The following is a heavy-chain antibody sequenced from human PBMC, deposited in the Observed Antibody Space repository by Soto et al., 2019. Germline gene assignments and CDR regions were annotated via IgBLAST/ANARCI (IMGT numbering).Heavy chain of an antibody. CDR1: GFTFSSYG. Sequence: QVQLVESGGGVVQPGRSLRLSCAASGFTFSSYGMHWVRQAPGKGLEWVAVTSYDGSNKYYADSVKGRFTISRDNSKNTVYLQMNSLRAEDTAVYYCAKGSASSGWPPSSRTSYYYYGMDLWGQATTVTVSS. D-gene: IGHD6-19*01. J-gene: IGHJ6*02. CDR3: AKGSASSGWPPSSRTSYYYYGMDL. V-gene: IGHV3-30*18. CDR2: TSYDGSNK.